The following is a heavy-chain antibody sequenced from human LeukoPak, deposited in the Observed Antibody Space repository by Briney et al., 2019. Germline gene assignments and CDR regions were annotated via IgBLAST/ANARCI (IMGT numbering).Heavy chain of an antibody. V-gene: IGHV3-53*01. CDR3: ARGTVWRLGSYGLDV. CDR1: GSTVSSKY. J-gene: IGHJ6*02. D-gene: IGHD3-16*01. Sequence: GGSLRLSCVASGSTVSSKYMSWVRQAPGKGLEWVSVIYSGGSTYYGESVKGRFTISRDNSRNTVYLQMNALRAEDSAVYYCARGTVWRLGSYGLDVWGQGTTVTVSS. CDR2: IYSGGST.